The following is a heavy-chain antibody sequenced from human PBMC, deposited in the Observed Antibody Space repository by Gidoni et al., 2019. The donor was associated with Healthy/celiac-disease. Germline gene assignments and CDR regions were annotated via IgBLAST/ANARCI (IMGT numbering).Heavy chain of an antibody. CDR2: IYHSGST. D-gene: IGHD2-15*01. V-gene: IGHV4-30-2*01. CDR1: GGSISIGGYS. Sequence: QLQLQESGSGLVKPSQTLSLHCAVSGGSISIGGYSWSWIRQPPGKGLEWIGYIYHSGSTYYNPSLKSRVTISVDRSKNQFSLKLSSVTAADTAVYYCARARRLPDYWGQGTLVTVSS. CDR3: ARARRLPDY. J-gene: IGHJ4*02.